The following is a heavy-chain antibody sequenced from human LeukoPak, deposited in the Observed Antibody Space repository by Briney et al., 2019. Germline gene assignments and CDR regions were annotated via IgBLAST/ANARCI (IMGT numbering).Heavy chain of an antibody. V-gene: IGHV4-34*01. CDR1: GGSFSDYY. J-gene: IGHJ5*02. CDR3: ARDRITMVRGAQTNNWFDP. D-gene: IGHD3-10*01. Sequence: SETLSLTCAVYGGSFSDYYWSWIRQPPGKGLEWIGEINHSGSTNYNPSLKSRVTISIDTSKNQFSLKLSSVTAADTAVYYCARDRITMVRGAQTNNWFDPWGQGTLVTVSS. CDR2: INHSGST.